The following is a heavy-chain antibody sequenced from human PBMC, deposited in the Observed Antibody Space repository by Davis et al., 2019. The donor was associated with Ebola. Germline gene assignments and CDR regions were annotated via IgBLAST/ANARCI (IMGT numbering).Heavy chain of an antibody. CDR3: ARSDYRNYYYYYGMDV. CDR2: IYPGDSAT. J-gene: IGHJ6*02. V-gene: IGHV5-51*01. Sequence: GESLKISCKGSGYSFTSYWIGWVRQMPGKGLEWMGIIYPGDSATRYSPSFQGQVTISADKSISTAYLQWSSLKASDTAMYYCARSDYRNYYYYYGMDVWGQGTTVTVSS. D-gene: IGHD4-11*01. CDR1: GYSFTSYW.